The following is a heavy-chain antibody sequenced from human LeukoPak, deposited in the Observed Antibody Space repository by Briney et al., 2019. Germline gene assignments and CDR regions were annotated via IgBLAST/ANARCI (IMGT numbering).Heavy chain of an antibody. CDR2: IYYSGST. CDR1: GGSISSYY. V-gene: IGHV4-59*06. Sequence: SETLSLTCTVSGGSISSYYWSWIRQPPGKGLEWIGHIYYSGSTYYNPSLKSRVTISVDTSKNQFSLKLSSVTAADTAVYYCVSTMIVVGIDYWGQGTLVTVSS. J-gene: IGHJ4*02. CDR3: VSTMIVVGIDY. D-gene: IGHD3-22*01.